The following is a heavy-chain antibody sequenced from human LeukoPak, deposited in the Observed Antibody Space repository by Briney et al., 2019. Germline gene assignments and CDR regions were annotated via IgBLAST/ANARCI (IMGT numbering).Heavy chain of an antibody. V-gene: IGHV4-34*01. Sequence: SETLSLTCAVYGGSFSGYYWSWVRQPPGKGLEWIGEIYHSGSTNYNPSLKSRVTISVDKSKNQFSLKLSSVTAADTAVYYCARDIPAALGGTNWFDPWGQGTLVTVSS. CDR2: IYHSGST. CDR1: GGSFSGYY. D-gene: IGHD3-16*01. CDR3: ARDIPAALGGTNWFDP. J-gene: IGHJ5*02.